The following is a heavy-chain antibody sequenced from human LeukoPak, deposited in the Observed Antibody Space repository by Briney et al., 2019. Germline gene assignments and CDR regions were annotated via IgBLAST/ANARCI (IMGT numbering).Heavy chain of an antibody. D-gene: IGHD5-18*01. CDR1: GYSFASYW. V-gene: IGHV5-51*01. Sequence: GESLKISCKGSGYSFASYWIAWVRQMPGKGLEWMGTIYPGDSDIRYSPSFQGQVTISADKSISAAYLQWSSLKASDTAMYYCARLDTAMAFDYWGQGTLVTVSS. J-gene: IGHJ4*02. CDR3: ARLDTAMAFDY. CDR2: IYPGDSDI.